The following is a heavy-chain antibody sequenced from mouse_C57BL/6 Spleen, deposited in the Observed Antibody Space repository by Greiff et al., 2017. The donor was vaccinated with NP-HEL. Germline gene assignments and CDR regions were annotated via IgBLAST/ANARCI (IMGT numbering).Heavy chain of an antibody. CDR1: GYTFTSYW. D-gene: IGHD2-14*01. CDR2: IHPNSGST. Sequence: QVQLQQPGAELVKPGASVKLSCKASGYTFTSYWMHWVKQRPGQGLEWIGMIHPNSGSTNYNEKFTSKATLTVDKSSSTAYMQLSSLTSEDSAVYYCARGEYEGRTWFAYWGQGTLVTVSA. J-gene: IGHJ3*01. V-gene: IGHV1-64*01. CDR3: ARGEYEGRTWFAY.